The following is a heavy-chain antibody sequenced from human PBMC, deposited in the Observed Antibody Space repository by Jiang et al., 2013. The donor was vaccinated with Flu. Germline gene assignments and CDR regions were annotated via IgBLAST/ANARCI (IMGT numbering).Heavy chain of an antibody. CDR1: GGPFISFA. Sequence: GAEVKKPGSSVRVSCKASGGPFISFAISWVRQAPGQGLEWMGGIIPMFGTPNYAQRFQGRVTITADKSTNTAYMELSGLRSDDTAVYYCARDSGGDAYNFEGAMDV. V-gene: IGHV1-69*06. J-gene: IGHJ6*01. D-gene: IGHD5-24*01. CDR2: IIPMFGTP. CDR3: ARDSGGDAYNFEGAMDV.